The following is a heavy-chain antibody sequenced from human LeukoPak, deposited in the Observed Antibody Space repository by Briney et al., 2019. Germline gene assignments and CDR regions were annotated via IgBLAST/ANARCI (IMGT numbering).Heavy chain of an antibody. J-gene: IGHJ6*03. CDR1: GYTFTGYY. Sequence: ASVKVSCKASGYTFTGYYMHWVRQAPGQGLEWMGWINPNSGGTNYAQKFQGRVTMTRNTSISTAYMELSSLRSEDTAVYYWSTGWGYSSSWYYYYYYYMDVWGKGTTVTISS. D-gene: IGHD6-13*01. CDR3: STGWGYSSSWYYYYYYYMDV. V-gene: IGHV1-2*02. CDR2: INPNSGGT.